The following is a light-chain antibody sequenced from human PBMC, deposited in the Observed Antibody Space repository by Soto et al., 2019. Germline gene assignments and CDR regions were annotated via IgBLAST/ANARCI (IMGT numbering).Light chain of an antibody. CDR3: QQYGSSIT. Sequence: EIVLTQSPGTLSLSPGERATLSCRASKSVSSSYLAWYQQKPGQAPRLLIYGASSRATGIPDRFSGSGSGTDFTLTISRLEPEDFAVYYCQQYGSSITFGRGTKVEIK. J-gene: IGKJ4*01. CDR1: KSVSSSY. V-gene: IGKV3-20*01. CDR2: GAS.